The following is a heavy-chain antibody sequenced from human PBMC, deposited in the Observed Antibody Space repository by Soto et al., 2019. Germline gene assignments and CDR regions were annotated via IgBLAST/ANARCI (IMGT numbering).Heavy chain of an antibody. J-gene: IGHJ4*02. V-gene: IGHV1-2*02. D-gene: IGHD1-26*01. CDR3: ARGVGLVGAVDY. CDR2: INPNSGGT. CDR1: GYTFTGYY. Sequence: QVQLVQSGAEVKKPGASVKVSCKASGYTFTGYYMHCVRQAPGQGLEWMGWINPNSGGTKYAQKFQGGVTMTRDTSISTAYMELSRLRSDDTAVYYCARGVGLVGAVDYWGQGTLVTVSS.